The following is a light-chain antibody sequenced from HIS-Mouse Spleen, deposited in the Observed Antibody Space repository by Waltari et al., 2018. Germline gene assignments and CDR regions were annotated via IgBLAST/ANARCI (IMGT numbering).Light chain of an antibody. V-gene: IGLV3-25*03. Sequence: SYELTQPPSVSVSPGQTARITFSGAALPKQYAYWYQQKPGPAPVLVIYKDSERPSGIPERFSGSSSGTTVTLTISGVQAEDEADYYCQSADSSGTYVVFGGGTKLTVL. J-gene: IGLJ2*01. CDR1: ALPKQY. CDR2: KDS. CDR3: QSADSSGTYVV.